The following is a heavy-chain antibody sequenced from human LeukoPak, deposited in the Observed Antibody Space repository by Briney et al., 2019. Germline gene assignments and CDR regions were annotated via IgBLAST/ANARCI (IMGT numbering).Heavy chain of an antibody. J-gene: IGHJ4*02. V-gene: IGHV3-23*01. CDR1: GFTFSSYA. CDR3: AKDLGRITMIVVVISAFDY. Sequence: GGSLRLSCAASGFTFSSYAMSWVRQAPGKGLEWVSAISGSGGSTYYADSVKGRFTISRDNSKNTLYLQMNSLRAEDTAVYYCAKDLGRITMIVVVISAFDYWGQGALVTVSS. D-gene: IGHD3-22*01. CDR2: ISGSGGST.